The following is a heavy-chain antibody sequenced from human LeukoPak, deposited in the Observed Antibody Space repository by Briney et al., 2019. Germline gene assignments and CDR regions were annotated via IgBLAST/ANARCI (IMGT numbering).Heavy chain of an antibody. CDR3: ARGLSHCSGGSCYLTWFDP. CDR1: GGSVSGYY. J-gene: IGHJ5*02. V-gene: IGHV4-34*01. D-gene: IGHD2-15*01. CDR2: INHSGST. Sequence: PSETLSLTCTVSGGSVSGYYWSWIRQPPGKGLEWIGEINHSGSTNYNPSLKSRVTISVDTSKNQFSLKLSSVTAADTAVYYCARGLSHCSGGSCYLTWFDPWGQGTLVTVSS.